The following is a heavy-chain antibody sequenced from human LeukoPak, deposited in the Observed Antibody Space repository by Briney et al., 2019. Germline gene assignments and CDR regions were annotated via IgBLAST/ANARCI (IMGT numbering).Heavy chain of an antibody. J-gene: IGHJ4*02. CDR2: ISYDGSNK. V-gene: IGHV3-30*18. Sequence: GRSLRLSCAASGFTFSSYGMHWVRQAPGKGLEWVAVISYDGSNKYYADSVKGRFTISRDNSKNTLYLQMNSPRAEDTAVYYCAKDNSNYHFDYWGQGTLVTVSS. D-gene: IGHD4-4*01. CDR3: AKDNSNYHFDY. CDR1: GFTFSSYG.